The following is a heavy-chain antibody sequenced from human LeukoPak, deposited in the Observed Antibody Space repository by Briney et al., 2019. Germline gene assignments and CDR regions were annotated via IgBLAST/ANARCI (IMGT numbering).Heavy chain of an antibody. CDR2: IKSKTDGGTT. Sequence: GGSLRLSCAASGFSLSNAWMTWVRQAPGKGLEWVGRIKSKTDGGTTDYAAPVKGRFTISRDDSKNTLYLQMNSLKTEDTAVYYSTSRYCSSTSCYNSWGQGTLVTVSS. CDR3: TSRYCSSTSCYNS. CDR1: GFSLSNAW. D-gene: IGHD2-2*01. J-gene: IGHJ4*02. V-gene: IGHV3-15*01.